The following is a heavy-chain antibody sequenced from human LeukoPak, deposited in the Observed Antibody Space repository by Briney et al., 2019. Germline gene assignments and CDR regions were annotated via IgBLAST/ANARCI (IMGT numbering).Heavy chain of an antibody. J-gene: IGHJ4*02. CDR2: IYSGGST. V-gene: IGHV3-66*02. CDR1: GFTVSSNY. Sequence: PGGSLRLSCAASGFTVSSNYMSWVRQAPGKGLEWVSVIYSGGSTYYADSVKGRFTISRDNSKNTLYLQMNSLRAEDTAVYYCARSPPKSQFDYWGQGTLVTVSS. CDR3: ARSPPKSQFDY.